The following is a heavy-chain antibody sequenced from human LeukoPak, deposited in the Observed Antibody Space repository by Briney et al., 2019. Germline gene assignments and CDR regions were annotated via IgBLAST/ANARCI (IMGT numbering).Heavy chain of an antibody. V-gene: IGHV3-23*01. J-gene: IGHJ5*02. Sequence: PGGSLRLSCAASGFTFSNYGLTWVRQAPGTGLEWVSAISAGGTTYYADSVMGRFTISRDNSKNTLYLQMNSLRAEDTAVYYCAKSKEDCCGPFDPWGQGTLVTVSS. CDR1: GFTFSNYG. CDR3: AKSKEDCCGPFDP. CDR2: ISAGGTT. D-gene: IGHD2-15*01.